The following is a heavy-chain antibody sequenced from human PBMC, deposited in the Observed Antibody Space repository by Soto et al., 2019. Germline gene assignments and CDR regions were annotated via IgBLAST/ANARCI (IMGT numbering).Heavy chain of an antibody. J-gene: IGHJ4*02. CDR1: GFSLSTSGMC. CDR3: ARIILHQDPLRSTVTSYQKPVFDY. Sequence: SGPTLVNPTQTLTLTCTFSGFSLSTSGMCVSWIRQPPGKALEWLALIDWDDDKYYSTSLKTRLTISKDTSKNQVVLTMTNMDPVDTATYYCARIILHQDPLRSTVTSYQKPVFDYWGQGTLVTVSS. D-gene: IGHD4-17*01. CDR2: IDWDDDK. V-gene: IGHV2-70*01.